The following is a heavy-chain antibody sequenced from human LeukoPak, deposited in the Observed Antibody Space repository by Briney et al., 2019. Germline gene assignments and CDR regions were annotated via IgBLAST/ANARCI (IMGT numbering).Heavy chain of an antibody. J-gene: IGHJ6*03. V-gene: IGHV3-21*01. D-gene: IGHD3-10*01. CDR2: ISSSSSYI. Sequence: GGSLRLSCAASGFTFSSYSMNWVRQAPGKRLEWVSSISSSSSYIPYTASVKGRFTISKDNDTNSLHLQMNSLRAEDTAVYYCAGEGLLWFGESTIPLNYYYYYMDVWGKGTTVTVSS. CDR3: AGEGLLWFGESTIPLNYYYYYMDV. CDR1: GFTFSSYS.